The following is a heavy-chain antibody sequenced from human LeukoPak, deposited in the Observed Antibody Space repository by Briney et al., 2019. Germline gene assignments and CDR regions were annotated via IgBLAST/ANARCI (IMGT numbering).Heavy chain of an antibody. J-gene: IGHJ3*02. D-gene: IGHD2-8*02. CDR1: GYRFTIYW. CDR3: ARRDRSAVSGAFDI. CDR2: IYPGDSDT. V-gene: IGHV5-51*01. Sequence: GESLKISCKVSGYRFTIYWIGWVRQMPGKGREGMGIIYPGDSDTRYSPSFQGQVTISADKSISTAYLQWSSLKASDTAMYYCARRDRSAVSGAFDIWGQGTMVTVSS.